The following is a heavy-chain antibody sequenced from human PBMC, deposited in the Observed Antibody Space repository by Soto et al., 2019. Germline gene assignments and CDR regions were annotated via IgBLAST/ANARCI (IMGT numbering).Heavy chain of an antibody. CDR2: IYYSGST. J-gene: IGHJ4*02. Sequence: SETLSLTCTVSGGSISSSSYYWGWIRQPPGKGLEWIGSIYYSGSTYYNPSLKSRVTISVDTSKNQFSLKLSSVTAADTAVYYCARVLSGSYYYYFDYWGQGTLVTVSS. D-gene: IGHD1-26*01. CDR3: ARVLSGSYYYYFDY. V-gene: IGHV4-39*01. CDR1: GGSISSSSYY.